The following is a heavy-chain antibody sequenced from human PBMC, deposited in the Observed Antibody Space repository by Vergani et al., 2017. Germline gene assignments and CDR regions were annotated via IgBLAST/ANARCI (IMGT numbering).Heavy chain of an antibody. D-gene: IGHD2-2*02. J-gene: IGHJ4*02. CDR2: ISGSGGST. CDR1: GFTFSSYA. CDR3: AKATTDCSSTSCYTKYYFDY. Sequence: EVQLLESGGGLVQPGGSLRLSCAASGFTFSSYAMSWVRQAPGKGLEWVSAISGSGGSTYYADSVKGRFTISRDNSKNTLYLQMNSLRAEDTAVYYCAKATTDCSSTSCYTKYYFDYWGQGTLVTVSS. V-gene: IGHV3-23*01.